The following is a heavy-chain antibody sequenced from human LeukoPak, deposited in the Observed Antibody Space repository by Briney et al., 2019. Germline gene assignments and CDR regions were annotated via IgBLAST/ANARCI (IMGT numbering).Heavy chain of an antibody. CDR1: GFTFSGYW. D-gene: IGHD5-18*01. CDR3: ARGRDTVDV. Sequence: GGSLRLSCAASGFTFSGYWMSWVRQAPGKGLEWVANIKQDGSEKYYVDSVKGRFTISRDNAKNSLYLQMNSLRAEDTAVYYCARGRDTVDVWGKGTTVTVSS. V-gene: IGHV3-7*01. J-gene: IGHJ6*04. CDR2: IKQDGSEK.